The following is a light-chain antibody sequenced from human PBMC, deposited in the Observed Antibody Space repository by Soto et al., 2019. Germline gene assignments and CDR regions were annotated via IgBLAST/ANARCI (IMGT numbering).Light chain of an antibody. CDR3: SSFTSNRIDV. J-gene: IGLJ1*01. V-gene: IGLV2-14*03. CDR1: HNDIGTYDY. CDR2: GVT. Sequence: QSVLTQPTSVSGSPGQSITISCTGNHNDIGTYDYVSWYQQHPGRAPRLLIYGVTTRPSGISDRFSASKSGLTASLTISGLQPEDEADYYCSSFTSNRIDVFGPGTKLTVL.